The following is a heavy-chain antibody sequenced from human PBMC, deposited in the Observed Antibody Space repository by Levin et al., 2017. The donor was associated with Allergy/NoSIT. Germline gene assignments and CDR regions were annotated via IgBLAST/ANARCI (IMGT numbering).Heavy chain of an antibody. D-gene: IGHD2-15*01. V-gene: IGHV3-11*03. CDR1: GFSFSDSY. CDR3: ARTGGSGDCSGGSCSNWFDP. Sequence: GESLKISCAASGFSFSDSYMTWIRQAPGKGLEWVSYISRRGDYANYADSVKGRFTISRDNAQNSLSLHMNSLRAEDTAVYYCARTGGSGDCSGGSCSNWFDPWGQGTLVTVSS. J-gene: IGHJ5*02. CDR2: ISRRGDYA.